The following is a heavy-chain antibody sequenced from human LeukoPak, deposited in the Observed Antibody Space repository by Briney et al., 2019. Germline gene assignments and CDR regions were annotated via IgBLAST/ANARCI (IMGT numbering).Heavy chain of an antibody. V-gene: IGHV1-2*02. CDR2: INPSSGGT. CDR1: GYTFTGYY. CDR3: ARLTYYDFWSGYNYAFDI. J-gene: IGHJ3*02. Sequence: ASVKVSCKASGYTFTGYYMHWVRQAPGQGLEWMGWINPSSGGTNYAQKFQGRVTMTRDTSVSTAYMELSRLRSDDTAVYYCARLTYYDFWSGYNYAFDIWGQGTMVTVSS. D-gene: IGHD3-3*01.